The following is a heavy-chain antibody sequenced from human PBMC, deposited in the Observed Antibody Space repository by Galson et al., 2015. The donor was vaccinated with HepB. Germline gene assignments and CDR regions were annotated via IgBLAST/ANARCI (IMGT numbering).Heavy chain of an antibody. V-gene: IGHV4-59*01. CDR2: IYYSGST. J-gene: IGHJ6*02. Sequence: SETLSLTCTVSGGSISSYYWSWIRQPPGKGLEWIGYIYYSGSTNYNPSLKSRVTISVDTSKNQFSLKLSSVTAADTAVYYCASSYYYDSSGYLRLNYYYGMDVWGQGTTVTVSS. CDR1: GGSISSYY. CDR3: ASSYYYDSSGYLRLNYYYGMDV. D-gene: IGHD3-22*01.